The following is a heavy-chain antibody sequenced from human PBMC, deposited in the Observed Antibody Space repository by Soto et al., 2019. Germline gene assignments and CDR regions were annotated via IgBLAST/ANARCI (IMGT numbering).Heavy chain of an antibody. V-gene: IGHV4-30-2*01. CDR2: IYHSGST. J-gene: IGHJ4*02. D-gene: IGHD3-3*01. CDR1: GGSISSGGYS. Sequence: PSETLSLTCAVSGGSISSGGYSWSWIRQPPGKGLEWIGYIYHSGSTYYNPSLKSRVTISVDRSKNQFSLKLSSVTAADTAVYYCARAGGYDFWSGYYTFFDYWGPGTLVTVSS. CDR3: ARAGGYDFWSGYYTFFDY.